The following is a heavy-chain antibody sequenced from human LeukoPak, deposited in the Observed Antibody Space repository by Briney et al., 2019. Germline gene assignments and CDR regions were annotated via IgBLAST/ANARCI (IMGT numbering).Heavy chain of an antibody. V-gene: IGHV3-23*01. CDR2: ISGSGGST. D-gene: IGHD3-22*01. Sequence: GGTLRLSCAASGFTFSSYGMNWVRQAPGKGLEWVSAISGSGGSTYYADSVKGRFTISRDNSKNTLYLQMNSLRAEDTAVYYCAKDQQNYYDSSGHYFDYWGQGTLVTVSS. CDR3: AKDQQNYYDSSGHYFDY. CDR1: GFTFSSYG. J-gene: IGHJ4*02.